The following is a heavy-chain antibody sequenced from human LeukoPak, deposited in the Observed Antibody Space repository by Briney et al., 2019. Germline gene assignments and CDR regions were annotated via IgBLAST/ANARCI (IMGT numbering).Heavy chain of an antibody. CDR3: ARDTASTSWKYYGMDV. D-gene: IGHD2-2*01. V-gene: IGHV4-59*01. J-gene: IGHJ6*02. CDR1: GGSISSYY. CDR2: IYYSGST. Sequence: SETLSLTCTVSGGSISSYYWSWIRQPPGKGLEWIGYIYYSGSTNYNPSLKSRVTISVDTSKNQFSLKLSSVTAADTAVYYCARDTASTSWKYYGMDVWGQGTPVTVSS.